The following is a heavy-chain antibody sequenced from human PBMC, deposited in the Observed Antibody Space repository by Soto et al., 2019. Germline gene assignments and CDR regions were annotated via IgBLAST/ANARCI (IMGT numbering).Heavy chain of an antibody. CDR3: ARITFGGVIVVFDY. D-gene: IGHD3-16*02. V-gene: IGHV4-59*08. J-gene: IGHJ4*02. CDR1: GGSISSYY. Sequence: PSETPSLTCTVSGGSISSYYWSWIRQPPGKGLEWIGYIYYSGSTNYNPSLKSRVTISVDTSKNQFSLKLSSVTAADTAVYYCARITFGGVIVVFDYWGQGTLVTVSS. CDR2: IYYSGST.